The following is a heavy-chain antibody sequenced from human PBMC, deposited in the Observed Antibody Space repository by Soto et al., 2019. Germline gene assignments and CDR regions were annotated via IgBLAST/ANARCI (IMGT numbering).Heavy chain of an antibody. CDR1: GFTFSSYS. J-gene: IGHJ4*02. Sequence: EVQLVESGGGLVQPGGSLRLSCAASGFTFSSYSMNWVRQAPGKGLEWVSYISSSSSTIYYADAVKGRFTISRDNAKNSLYLQMNSLRAEDTDVYYCARATVIPDYWGQGTLVTVSS. CDR3: ARATVIPDY. D-gene: IGHD4-17*01. V-gene: IGHV3-48*01. CDR2: ISSSSSTI.